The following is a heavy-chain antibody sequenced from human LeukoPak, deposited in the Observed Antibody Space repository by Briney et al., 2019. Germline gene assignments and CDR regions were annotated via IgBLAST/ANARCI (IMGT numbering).Heavy chain of an antibody. Sequence: GALRLSCGASGFTFSSYSMNWGGQAPGKGLEGGSYFSSISSTIYYTDSVKGRFTISRDNAKNSLYPQMNSLRAEDTAVYYCAREVNSGYPGTFDYWGQGTLVTVSS. V-gene: IGHV3-48*04. CDR3: AREVNSGYPGTFDY. D-gene: IGHD5-12*01. CDR2: FSSISSTI. CDR1: GFTFSSYS. J-gene: IGHJ4*02.